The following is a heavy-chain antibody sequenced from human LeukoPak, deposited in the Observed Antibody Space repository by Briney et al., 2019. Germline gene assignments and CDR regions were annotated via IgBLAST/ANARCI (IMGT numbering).Heavy chain of an antibody. CDR2: IKEDGGEQ. CDR1: GFTFSSYA. Sequence: GGSLRLSCAASGFTFSSYAMSWVRQAPGKGLEWVANIKEDGGEQNYVDSVEGRFTISRDNTKNSVFLQMNSLRVEDTAVYYCARDRAVAGLFDNWGQGTLVTVSS. CDR3: ARDRAVAGLFDN. V-gene: IGHV3-7*01. J-gene: IGHJ4*02. D-gene: IGHD6-19*01.